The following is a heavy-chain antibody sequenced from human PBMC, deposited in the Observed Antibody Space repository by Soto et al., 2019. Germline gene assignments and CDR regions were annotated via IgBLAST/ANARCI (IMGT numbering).Heavy chain of an antibody. D-gene: IGHD6-13*01. J-gene: IGHJ3*02. V-gene: IGHV4-59*01. CDR3: VREGIAAASDAFDI. CDR2: IYYSGST. CDR1: GGSISSYY. Sequence: SETLSLTCTVSGGSISSYYWSWIRQPPGKGLEWIGYIYYSGSTNYNPSLKSRVTISVDTSKNQFSLKLSSVTAADTAVYYCVREGIAAASDAFDIWGQGTMVTVSS.